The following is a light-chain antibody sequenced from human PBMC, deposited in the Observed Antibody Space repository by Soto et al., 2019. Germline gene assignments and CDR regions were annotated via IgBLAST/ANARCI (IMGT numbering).Light chain of an antibody. J-gene: IGKJ1*01. CDR1: QTISSW. CDR2: KAS. V-gene: IGKV1-5*03. CDR3: QHYNSYSEA. Sequence: DIQMTQAPSTLSGSVGDRVTITCRASQTISSWLAWYQQKPGKAPTLLIYKASTLKSGLPSRFSGSGSGTEFTLTISSLQPDDFATYYCQHYNSYSEAFGQGTKVDIK.